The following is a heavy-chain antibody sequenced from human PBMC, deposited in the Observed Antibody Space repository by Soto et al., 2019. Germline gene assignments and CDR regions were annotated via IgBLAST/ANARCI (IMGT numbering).Heavy chain of an antibody. D-gene: IGHD1-7*01. CDR3: ATPTGSTTYYYYYGMDV. CDR1: AFIFDDYA. Sequence: GGSLRLSCAASAFIFDDYAMHWVRQVPGKGLEWVSGIGWNSVNIGYADSVKGRFTISRDNAKNTLYLQMNSLNAEDTAVYYCATPTGSTTYYYYYGMDVWGQGTTVTVSS. CDR2: IGWNSVNI. J-gene: IGHJ6*02. V-gene: IGHV3-9*01.